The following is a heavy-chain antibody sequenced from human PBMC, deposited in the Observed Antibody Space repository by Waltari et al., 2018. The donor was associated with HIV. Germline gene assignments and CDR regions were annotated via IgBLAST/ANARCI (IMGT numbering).Heavy chain of an antibody. CDR1: GFTPPNAW. CDR3: TSTGGGITDY. D-gene: IGHD2-15*01. V-gene: IGHV3-15*01. CDR2: IKSEDDGGTT. J-gene: IGHJ4*02. Sequence: EVQLVESGGGLVKPGESLRLSCAASGFTPPNAWMSWVRQAPGKGLEWVGRIKSEDDGGTTDYAAPVKGRFTISRDDSKNALYLQMNSLKTEDTALYYCTSTGGGITDYWGQGTLVTVSS.